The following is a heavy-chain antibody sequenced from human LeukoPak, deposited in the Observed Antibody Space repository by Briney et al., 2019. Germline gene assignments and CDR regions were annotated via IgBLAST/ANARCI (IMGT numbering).Heavy chain of an antibody. CDR2: IDGSGGTT. D-gene: IGHD6-6*01. CDR3: ASYSSSSIADY. V-gene: IGHV3-23*01. CDR1: GFTFTRNA. Sequence: GGSLRLSCAASGFTFTRNAMAWVRQAPGKGLEWVSAIDGSGGTTFYADSVKGRVTISRVQSTNTVYLQMNSLRAEDTAVYYCASYSSSSIADYWGQGTLVTVSS. J-gene: IGHJ4*02.